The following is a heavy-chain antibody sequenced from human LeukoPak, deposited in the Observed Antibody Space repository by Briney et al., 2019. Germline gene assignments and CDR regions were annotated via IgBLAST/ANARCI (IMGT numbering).Heavy chain of an antibody. V-gene: IGHV4-59*08. CDR1: GGSICSYY. CDR2: IYYSGST. CDR3: ARHRGAARHVDY. J-gene: IGHJ4*02. Sequence: SETLSLTCTVSGGSICSYYWSWIRQPPGKGLEWIGYIYYSGSTNYNPSLKSRVTISVDTSKNQFSLKLSSVTAADTAVYYCARHRGAARHVDYWGQGTLVTVSS. D-gene: IGHD6-6*01.